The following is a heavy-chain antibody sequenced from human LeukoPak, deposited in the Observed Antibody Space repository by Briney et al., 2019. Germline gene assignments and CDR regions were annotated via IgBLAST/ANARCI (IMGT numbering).Heavy chain of an antibody. V-gene: IGHV1-8*01. D-gene: IGHD3-22*01. CDR3: ARGSSTNYYDSSGYYF. CDR1: GYTFTSYD. Sequence: GASVKVSCTASGYTFTSYDINWVRQATGQGLEWMGWMNPNSGNTGYAQKFQGRVTMTRNTSISTAYMELSSLRSEDTAVYYCARGSSTNYYDSSGYYFGGQGTLVTVSS. CDR2: MNPNSGNT. J-gene: IGHJ4*02.